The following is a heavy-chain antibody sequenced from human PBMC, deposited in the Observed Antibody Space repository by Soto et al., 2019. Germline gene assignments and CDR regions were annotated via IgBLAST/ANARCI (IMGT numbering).Heavy chain of an antibody. CDR3: ASVTTIWSN. J-gene: IGHJ4*02. D-gene: IGHD2-21*02. CDR1: GYSSSNYY. CDR2: VNAHGAST. V-gene: IGHV1-46*01. Sequence: QVQVVQSGAEVREPGASVKVSCTASGYSSSNYYTHWARQAPGQGLEWMGIVNAHGASTVYAQRFQGRLTLTRDTSTNTDYMDLSRLTSDDTAIYYCASVTTIWSNWGQGTLVTVSS.